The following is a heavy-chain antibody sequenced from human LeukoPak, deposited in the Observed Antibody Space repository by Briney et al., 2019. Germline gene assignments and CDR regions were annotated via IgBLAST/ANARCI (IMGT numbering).Heavy chain of an antibody. CDR2: ITSAGTDT. CDR3: AKDRPNYYDSSGHYYRRNGDY. Sequence: GGSLRLSCAASGFTFSIYAMSWVRQPPGKGLEWVSSITSAGTDTFYADSVKGRFTISRDNSENTLYLQMNSLRAEDTAIYYCAKDRPNYYDSSGHYYRRNGDYWGQGTLVTVSS. V-gene: IGHV3-23*01. J-gene: IGHJ4*02. CDR1: GFTFSIYA. D-gene: IGHD3-22*01.